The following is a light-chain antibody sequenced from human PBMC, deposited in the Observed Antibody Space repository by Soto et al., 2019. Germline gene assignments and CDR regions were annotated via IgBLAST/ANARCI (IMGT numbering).Light chain of an antibody. V-gene: IGLV3-1*01. CDR2: QDT. Sequence: SYELTHPPSMSVSPGQTATIACSGDKLGDKYVCWYQQKSGESPILVIYQDTKRPSGIPERFSGSNSGSTATLTISGTQSIDEADYYCQAWDGGTVVFGGGTTLTVL. CDR3: QAWDGGTVV. J-gene: IGLJ2*01. CDR1: KLGDKY.